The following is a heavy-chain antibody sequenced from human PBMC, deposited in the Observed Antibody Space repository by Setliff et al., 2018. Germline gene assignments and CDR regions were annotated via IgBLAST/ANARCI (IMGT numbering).Heavy chain of an antibody. CDR1: GGSVTSYY. CDR2: IYTSWST. D-gene: IGHD3-3*01. J-gene: IGHJ6*03. V-gene: IGHV4-4*07. CDR3: ARMSGFLYLDV. Sequence: PSETLSLTCTVSGGSVTSYYWSWIRQAAGKGLEWIGHIYTSWSTVYNPSLKSRVTMSVDTSKNQFSLELTSVTAADTAVYYCARMSGFLYLDVWGNGTTVTVSS.